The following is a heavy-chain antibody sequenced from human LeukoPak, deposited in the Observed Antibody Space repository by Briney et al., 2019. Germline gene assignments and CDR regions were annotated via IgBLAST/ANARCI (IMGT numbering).Heavy chain of an antibody. CDR3: VSHYYDDSAPDS. CDR2: ISGSGVRT. CDR1: GFTFSSYA. Sequence: GGTLRLSCAASGFTFSSYAMSWVRQAPGEGLEWVSHISGSGVRTYYADSVKGRFTISRDNSKNTLYLHMNSLRAEDTAVYYCVSHYYDDSAPDSWGQGTLVAVSS. D-gene: IGHD3-22*01. V-gene: IGHV3-23*01. J-gene: IGHJ5*01.